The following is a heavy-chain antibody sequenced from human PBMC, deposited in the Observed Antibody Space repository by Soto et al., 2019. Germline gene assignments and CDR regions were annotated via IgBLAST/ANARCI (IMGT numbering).Heavy chain of an antibody. CDR2: INPNSGGT. J-gene: IGHJ3*02. Sequence: ASVKVSCKASGYTFTGYYMHWVRQAPGQGLEWMGWINPNSGGTNYAQKFQGWVTMTRDTSISTAYMELSRLRSDDTAVYYGARGVLKGGYDSGDAFDIWGQGTMVTVSS. CDR3: ARGVLKGGYDSGDAFDI. V-gene: IGHV1-2*04. D-gene: IGHD5-12*01. CDR1: GYTFTGYY.